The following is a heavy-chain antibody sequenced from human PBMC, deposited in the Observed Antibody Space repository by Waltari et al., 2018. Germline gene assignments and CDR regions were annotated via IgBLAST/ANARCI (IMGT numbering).Heavy chain of an antibody. CDR3: ARVSMIVPDNWFDP. CDR1: GGSFSGYY. Sequence: QVQLQQWGAGLLKPSETLSLTCAVYGGSFSGYYWSWIRQPPGKGLEWIGEINHSGSSNYNPSLKSRVTISVDTSKNQFSLKLSAVTAADTAVYYCARVSMIVPDNWFDPWGQGTLVTVSS. J-gene: IGHJ5*02. CDR2: INHSGSS. V-gene: IGHV4-34*01. D-gene: IGHD3-22*01.